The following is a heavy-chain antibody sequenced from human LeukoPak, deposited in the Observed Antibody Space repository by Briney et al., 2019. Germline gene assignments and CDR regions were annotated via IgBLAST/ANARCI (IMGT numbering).Heavy chain of an antibody. CDR3: ARRDYVATTKGRFDY. CDR1: GGSISSSSYY. J-gene: IGHJ4*02. CDR2: IYYSGST. Sequence: PSETLSLTCTVSGGSISSSSYYWGWIRQPPGKGLEWIGSIYYSGSTYYNPSLKSRVTISVDTSKNQFSLKLSSVTAADTAVYYCARRDYVATTKGRFDYWGQGTLVTVSS. V-gene: IGHV4-39*01. D-gene: IGHD5-24*01.